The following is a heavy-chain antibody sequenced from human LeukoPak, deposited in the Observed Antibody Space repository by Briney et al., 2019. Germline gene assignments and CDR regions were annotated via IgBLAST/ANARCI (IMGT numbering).Heavy chain of an antibody. V-gene: IGHV6-1*01. CDR2: TYYGSKWYN. CDR1: GDSVSSNSAA. D-gene: IGHD6-13*01. Sequence: SQTLSLTCAISGDSVSSNSAAWNWIRQSPSRGLEWLGRTYYGSKWYNDYAVSVKSRITINPDTSKNQFSLQLNSVTPEDTAVYYCATEPFRIAAAGIYYYGMDVWGQGTTVTVSS. J-gene: IGHJ6*02. CDR3: ATEPFRIAAAGIYYYGMDV.